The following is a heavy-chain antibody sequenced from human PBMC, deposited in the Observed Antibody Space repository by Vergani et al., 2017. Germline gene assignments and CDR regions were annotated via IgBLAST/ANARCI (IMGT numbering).Heavy chain of an antibody. Sequence: QVQLVESGGGLVKPGGSLRLSCAASGFTFSDYYMSWIRQPPGKGLEWIGEINHSGSTNYNPSLKSRVTISVDTSKNQFSLKLSSVTAADTAVYYCARGKRAARPGGMDVWGQGTTVTVSS. D-gene: IGHD6-6*01. CDR2: INHSGST. J-gene: IGHJ6*02. CDR1: GFTFSDYY. V-gene: IGHV4-34*01. CDR3: ARGKRAARPGGMDV.